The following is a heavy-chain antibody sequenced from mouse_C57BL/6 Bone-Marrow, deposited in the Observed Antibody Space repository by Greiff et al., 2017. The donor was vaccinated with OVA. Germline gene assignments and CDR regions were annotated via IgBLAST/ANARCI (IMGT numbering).Heavy chain of an antibody. V-gene: IGHV1-64*01. D-gene: IGHD1-1*01. CDR2: IRPNSGST. J-gene: IGHJ2*01. Sequence: QVQLQQPGAELVKPGASVKLSCKASGYTFTSYWMHWVKQRPGQGLEWIGMIRPNSGSTTYHETLKSQATLTVYKSSTKDYMQLSSLTTEDSSVYYCAEGDYGSSYVYWGQGTTLTVSS. CDR1: GYTFTSYW. CDR3: AEGDYGSSYVY.